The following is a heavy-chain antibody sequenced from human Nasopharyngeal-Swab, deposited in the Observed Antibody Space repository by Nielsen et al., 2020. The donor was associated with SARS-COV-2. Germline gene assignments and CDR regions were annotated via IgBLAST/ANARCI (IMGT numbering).Heavy chain of an antibody. D-gene: IGHD4-11*01. CDR3: ARGGLYSNYLFDY. CDR2: INGDGSST. V-gene: IGHV3-74*01. CDR1: GFTFSSYW. Sequence: GESLKISCAASGFTFSSYWMHWVRQAPGKGLVWVSRINGDGSSTTYADSVRGRFTISSDNAKNMLYLQLNSLRAEDTAVCYCARGGLYSNYLFDYWGQGTLVTVSS. J-gene: IGHJ4*02.